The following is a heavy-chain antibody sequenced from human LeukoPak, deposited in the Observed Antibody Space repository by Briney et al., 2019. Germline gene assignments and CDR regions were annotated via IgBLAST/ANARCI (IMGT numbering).Heavy chain of an antibody. CDR2: IKQDGSEK. J-gene: IGHJ5*02. V-gene: IGHV3-7*03. D-gene: IGHD6-13*01. CDR3: AKGPYSSNWYWFDP. CDR1: GFTFSSYW. Sequence: GGSLRLSCAASGFTFSSYWMSWVRQAPGKGLEWVANIKQDGSEKYYVDSVKGRFTISRDNAKNSLYLQMNSLRAEDTAVYYCAKGPYSSNWYWFDPWGQGTLVIVPS.